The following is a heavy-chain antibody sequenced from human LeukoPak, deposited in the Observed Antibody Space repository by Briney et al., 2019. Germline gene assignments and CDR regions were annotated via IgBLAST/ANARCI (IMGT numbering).Heavy chain of an antibody. CDR2: TYYRSKWFN. CDR3: ARSFDYVWGSYRLMLNAFDI. D-gene: IGHD3-16*02. V-gene: IGHV6-1*01. J-gene: IGHJ3*02. CDR1: GDSVSNNSAA. Sequence: SQTLSLTCAISGDSVSNNSAAWKWIRQSPSRGLEWLGRTYYRSKWFNDYAVSVNSRITINPDTSKNQFSLQLNSVTPEDTAVYYCARSFDYVWGSYRLMLNAFDIWGQGTMVTVSS.